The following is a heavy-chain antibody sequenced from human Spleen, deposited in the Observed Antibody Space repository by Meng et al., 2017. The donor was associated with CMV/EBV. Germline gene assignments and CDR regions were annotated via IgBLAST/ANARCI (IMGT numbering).Heavy chain of an antibody. Sequence: SETLSLTCAVYGTSFSDYSWTWIRHSPRKGLEWIGQINHSGSTNYNPSLKSRVTISVDTSKNQFSLKLSSVTAADTAVYYCARTPFTIAARGAFDYWGQGTLVTVSS. V-gene: IGHV4-34*01. J-gene: IGHJ4*02. D-gene: IGHD6-6*01. CDR1: GTSFSDYS. CDR2: INHSGST. CDR3: ARTPFTIAARGAFDY.